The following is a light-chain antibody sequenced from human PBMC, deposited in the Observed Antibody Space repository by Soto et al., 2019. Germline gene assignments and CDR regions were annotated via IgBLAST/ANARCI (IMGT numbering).Light chain of an antibody. V-gene: IGKV3-20*01. J-gene: IGKJ1*01. CDR1: QSVSSIY. CDR3: QQYGSSRWK. Sequence: EIGLTQSPGTLSLAPGERATLSCRASQSVSSIYLAWYQQKPGQAPRLLIYGASSRATGIPDRFSGSGSGTDFTLTISRLEPEDFAVYYCQQYGSSRWKFGQGTKVEI. CDR2: GAS.